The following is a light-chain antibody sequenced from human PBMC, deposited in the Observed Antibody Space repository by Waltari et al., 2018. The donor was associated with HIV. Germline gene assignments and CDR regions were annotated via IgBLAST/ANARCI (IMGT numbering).Light chain of an antibody. J-gene: IGLJ3*02. V-gene: IGLV1-44*01. Sequence: QSVLNQSPSASGTPGQRVIISCSGSSSNIGSNTVTWYQQFPGTAPKLLIYSYGQRPSGVPERFSGSKSATSASLAISGLRCEDEADYYCATWDDSLNAWVFGGGTKLTVL. CDR2: SYG. CDR1: SSNIGSNT. CDR3: ATWDDSLNAWV.